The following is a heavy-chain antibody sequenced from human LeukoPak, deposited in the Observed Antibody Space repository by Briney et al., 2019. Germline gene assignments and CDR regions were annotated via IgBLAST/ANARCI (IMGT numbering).Heavy chain of an antibody. V-gene: IGHV3-48*04. CDR2: ISSSSSTI. CDR3: ARYGLRDWFDP. Sequence: GGSLRLSCAASGFTFSSYSMNWVRQAPGKGLEWVSYISSSSSTIYYADSVKGRFTISRDNAKNSLYLQMNSLRAEDTAVYYCARYGLRDWFDPWGQGTLVTVSS. J-gene: IGHJ5*02. D-gene: IGHD5-24*01. CDR1: GFTFSSYS.